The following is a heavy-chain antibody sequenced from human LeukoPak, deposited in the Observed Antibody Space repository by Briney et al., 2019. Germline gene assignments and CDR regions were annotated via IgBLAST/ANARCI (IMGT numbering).Heavy chain of an antibody. Sequence: GGSLRLSCVASGFTFSSYSMNWVRQAPGKGPEWVSSISSSSSYIYYADSVKGRFTISRDNAKNSLYLQMNSLRAEDTAVYYCARDPAWGVVVPAANKNDYWGQGTLVTVSS. J-gene: IGHJ4*02. CDR3: ARDPAWGVVVPAANKNDY. D-gene: IGHD2-2*01. CDR2: ISSSSSYI. CDR1: GFTFSSYS. V-gene: IGHV3-21*01.